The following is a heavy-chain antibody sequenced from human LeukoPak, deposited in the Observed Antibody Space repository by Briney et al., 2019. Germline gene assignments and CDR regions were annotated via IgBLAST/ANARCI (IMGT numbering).Heavy chain of an antibody. J-gene: IGHJ4*02. CDR2: IKQDGSEK. CDR3: ARDVTDR. CDR1: GFTLSSYW. Sequence: PGGSLRLSCAASGFTLSSYWMSWVRQAPGKGLEWVANIKQDGSEKYYVDSVKGRFTISRDNAKNSLYLQMNSLRAEDTAVYYCARDVTDRWGQGALVAVSS. V-gene: IGHV3-7*01. D-gene: IGHD1-20*01.